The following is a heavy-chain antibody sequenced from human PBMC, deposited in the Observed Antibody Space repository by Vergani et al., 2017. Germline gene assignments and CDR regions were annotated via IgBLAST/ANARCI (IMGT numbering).Heavy chain of an antibody. CDR1: GYTFTSYD. J-gene: IGHJ3*02. V-gene: IGHV1-8*01. D-gene: IGHD6-13*01. CDR2: MNPNSGNT. Sequence: QVQLVQSGAEVKKPGASVKVSCKASGYTFTSYDINWVRQATGQGLEWMGWMNPNSGNTGYAQKLQGRVTMTRNTSISTAYMELSSLRSEDTAVYYCARCRIAAAGQDAFDIWGQGTMVTVSS. CDR3: ARCRIAAAGQDAFDI.